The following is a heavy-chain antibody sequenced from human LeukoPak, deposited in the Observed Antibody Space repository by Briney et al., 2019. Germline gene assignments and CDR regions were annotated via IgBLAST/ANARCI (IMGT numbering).Heavy chain of an antibody. CDR1: GFTFSSYN. J-gene: IGHJ4*02. V-gene: IGHV3-21*04. CDR2: ISSSSNYI. CDR3: ANIGGY. Sequence: GGSLRLSCAASGFTFSSYNMNWVRQAPGKGLEWVSSISSSSNYIYYADSVKGRFTISRDNSKNTLYLQMNSLRADDTAVYFCANIGGYWGQGTLVTVSS. D-gene: IGHD3-10*01.